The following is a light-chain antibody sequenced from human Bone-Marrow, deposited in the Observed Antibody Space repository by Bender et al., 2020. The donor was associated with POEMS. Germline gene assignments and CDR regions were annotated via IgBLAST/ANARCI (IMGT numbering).Light chain of an antibody. V-gene: IGLV2-14*02. CDR1: SSDVGSNNL. CDR2: EVS. Sequence: QSALTQPASVSGSPGQSITISCTGTSSDVGSNNLVSWYQQHPGKVPKLIIYEVSKGSSGLTDRFSGSKSGNTASLTISGLQAEDEADYYCNSYTSISTLVFGTGTKVTVL. CDR3: NSYTSISTLV. J-gene: IGLJ1*01.